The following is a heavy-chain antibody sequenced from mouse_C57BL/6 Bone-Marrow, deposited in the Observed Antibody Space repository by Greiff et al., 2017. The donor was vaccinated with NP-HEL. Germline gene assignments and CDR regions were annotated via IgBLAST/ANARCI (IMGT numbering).Heavy chain of an antibody. Sequence: QVQLQQSGPELVKPGASVKISCKASGYAFSSSWMNWVKQRPGKGLEWIGLIYPVDGDTNYNGTFKGTATLTADKSSSTAYMQLSSLTSEEAAVYGGGRYLYYYGSSYDMDYWGQGTAVTVSA. J-gene: IGHJ4*01. D-gene: IGHD1-1*01. CDR1: GYAFSSSW. CDR2: IYPVDGDT. V-gene: IGHV1-82*01. CDR3: GRYLYYYGSSYDMDY.